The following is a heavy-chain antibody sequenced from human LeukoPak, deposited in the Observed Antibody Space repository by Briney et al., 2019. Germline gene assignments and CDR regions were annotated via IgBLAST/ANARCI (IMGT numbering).Heavy chain of an antibody. J-gene: IGHJ4*02. V-gene: IGHV4-39*01. CDR3: ASYSSSSFDY. CDR2: IYYSGST. CDR1: GGSISSSSYY. Sequence: PSETLSLTCTVSGGSISSSSYYWGWIRQPPGKGLEWIGSIYYSGSTYYNPSPKSRVTISVDTSKNQFSLKLSSVTAADTAVYYCASYSSSSFDYWGQGTLVTVSS. D-gene: IGHD6-6*01.